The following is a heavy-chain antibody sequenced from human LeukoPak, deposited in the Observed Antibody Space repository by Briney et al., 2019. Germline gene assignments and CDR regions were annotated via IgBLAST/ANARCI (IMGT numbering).Heavy chain of an antibody. J-gene: IGHJ3*02. CDR1: GGSVSSGSYF. CDR2: IYYSGST. Sequence: SETLSLTCTVSGGSVSSGSYFWSWIRQPPGKGLDWIGHIYYSGSTNYNPSLKSRVTMSVDTSKNQFSLKLGSVTAADTAVYYCARDRSYYDSSGFYKYAFDIWGQGTVVTVSS. CDR3: ARDRSYYDSSGFYKYAFDI. D-gene: IGHD3-22*01. V-gene: IGHV4-61*01.